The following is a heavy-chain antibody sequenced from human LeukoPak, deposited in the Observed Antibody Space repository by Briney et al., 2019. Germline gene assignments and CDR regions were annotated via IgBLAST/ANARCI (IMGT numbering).Heavy chain of an antibody. Sequence: GGPLRFPCAASGVTFISYAMSWVRQAPRQGLEWVSAISGSGGSTYYADSVKGRFTISRDNSKNTMYLPMNPLRVEASDAYHCAKXLGYXTDIICYIRGSGGSAFDXWGQ. D-gene: IGHD2-8*01. CDR3: AKXLGYXTDIICYIRGSGGSAFDX. J-gene: IGHJ4*02. V-gene: IGHV3-23*01. CDR2: ISGSGGST. CDR1: GVTFISYA.